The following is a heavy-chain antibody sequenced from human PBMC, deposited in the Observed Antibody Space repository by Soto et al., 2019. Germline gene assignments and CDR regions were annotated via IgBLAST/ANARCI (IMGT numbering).Heavy chain of an antibody. CDR2: IYYSGNT. V-gene: IGHV4-39*01. CDR1: GGSISSSSYY. Sequence: TSETLSLTCTVSGGSISSSSYYWGWIRQPPGKGLEWIGSIYYSGNTYYNPSLKSRVTISVGTAKNQFSLKLSSVTAADTAVYYCARRLYYDSSGFEGGGMDVWGQGTTVTSP. CDR3: ARRLYYDSSGFEGGGMDV. D-gene: IGHD3-22*01. J-gene: IGHJ6*02.